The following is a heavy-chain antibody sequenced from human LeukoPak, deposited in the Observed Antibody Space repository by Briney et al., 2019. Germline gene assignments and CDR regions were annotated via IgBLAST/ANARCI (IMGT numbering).Heavy chain of an antibody. Sequence: SETLSLTCAVYGGSISSYYWSWIRQPPGKGLEWIGYIYYSGSTDYNPSLKSRVTISVETSKNQFSLKLNSVTAADTAVYYCARRDSSSWYYFDYWGQGTLVTVSS. V-gene: IGHV4-59*01. CDR2: IYYSGST. D-gene: IGHD6-13*01. CDR3: ARRDSSSWYYFDY. CDR1: GGSISSYY. J-gene: IGHJ4*02.